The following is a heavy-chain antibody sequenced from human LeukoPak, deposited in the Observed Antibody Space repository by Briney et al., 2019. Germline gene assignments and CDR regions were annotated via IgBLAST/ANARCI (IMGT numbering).Heavy chain of an antibody. Sequence: GRSLRLSCAASGFTFSSYGMHWVRQAPGKGLEWVAVISYDGSNKYYADSVKGRFTISRDNSKNTLYLQMNSLRAEDTAVYYCARETLRLASDAFDIWGQGTMVTVSS. CDR1: GFTFSSYG. J-gene: IGHJ3*02. CDR2: ISYDGSNK. V-gene: IGHV3-30*19. CDR3: ARETLRLASDAFDI. D-gene: IGHD3-9*01.